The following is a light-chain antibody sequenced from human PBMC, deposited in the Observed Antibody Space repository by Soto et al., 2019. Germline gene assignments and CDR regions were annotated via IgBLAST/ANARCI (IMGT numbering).Light chain of an antibody. CDR1: QGIRND. CDR2: AAS. V-gene: IGKV1-6*01. J-gene: IGKJ4*01. Sequence: AIQMTQSPSSLSPSLRARVPITWGASQGIRNDLGWYQQKPGKAPKLLIYAASSLQSGVPSRFSGSGSGTDFTLTISSLQPEDFATYYCLQDYNYPLTFGGGTKVDIK. CDR3: LQDYNYPLT.